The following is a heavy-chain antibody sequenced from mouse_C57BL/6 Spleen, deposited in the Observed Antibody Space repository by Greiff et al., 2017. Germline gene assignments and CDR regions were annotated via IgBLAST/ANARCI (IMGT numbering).Heavy chain of an antibody. CDR3: TTYYGTN. D-gene: IGHD1-1*01. CDR1: GFNIKDDY. J-gene: IGHJ2*01. CDR2: IDPENGDT. Sequence: VQLQQSGAELVRPGASVKLSCTASGFNIKDDYMHWVKQRPEQGLEWIGWIDPENGDTEYASKFQGKATITADTSSNTAYLQLSSLTAEDTAVYYCTTYYGTNWGQGTTLTVSS. V-gene: IGHV14-4*01.